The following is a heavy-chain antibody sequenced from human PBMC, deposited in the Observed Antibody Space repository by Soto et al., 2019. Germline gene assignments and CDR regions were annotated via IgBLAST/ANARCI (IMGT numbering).Heavy chain of an antibody. CDR1: GFTFSDFA. CDR2: ISAGGVAT. V-gene: IGHV3-23*01. CDR3: AKRLTSGDEGF. J-gene: IGHJ4*02. D-gene: IGHD2-21*02. Sequence: LRLSCAASGFTFSDFAMMWVRHAPGHGPEFVSAISAGGVATYYADSVMGRFTISRDNSRNTLYLQMNSLRGEDTAVYYCAKRLTSGDEGFWGRGTLVTVSS.